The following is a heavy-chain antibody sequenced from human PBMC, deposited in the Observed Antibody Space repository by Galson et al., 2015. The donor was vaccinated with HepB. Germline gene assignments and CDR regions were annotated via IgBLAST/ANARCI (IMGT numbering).Heavy chain of an antibody. CDR2: IIPIFGTA. J-gene: IGHJ6*02. CDR3: ARERERGFDVVVPAAMGAYYYGMDV. Sequence: SVKVSCKASGGTFSSYAISWVRQAPGQGLEWMGGIIPIFGTANYAQKFQGRVTITADKSTSTAYMELSSLRSEDTAVYYCARERERGFDVVVPAAMGAYYYGMDVWGQGTTVTVSS. CDR1: GGTFSSYA. V-gene: IGHV1-69*06. D-gene: IGHD2-2*01.